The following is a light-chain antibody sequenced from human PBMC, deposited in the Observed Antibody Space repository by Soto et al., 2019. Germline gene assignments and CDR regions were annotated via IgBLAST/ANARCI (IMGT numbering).Light chain of an antibody. Sequence: QSVLTQPPSVSGAPGQRVTISCTESSSNIGAGYDVHWYQQLPGTAPKLLIYGNINRPSGVPDRFSGSTSGTSASLAITGLLSEYEADNYCHSYDSSLSGWVFGGGTKLTVL. V-gene: IGLV1-40*01. CDR3: HSYDSSLSGWV. CDR1: SSNIGAGYD. CDR2: GNI. J-gene: IGLJ3*02.